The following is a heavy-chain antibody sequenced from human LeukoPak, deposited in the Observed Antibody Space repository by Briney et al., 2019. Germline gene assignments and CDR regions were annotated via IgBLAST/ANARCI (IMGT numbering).Heavy chain of an antibody. V-gene: IGHV4-59*08. CDR1: GGSISSYY. D-gene: IGHD2-15*01. CDR3: ARRDGYCSGDSCYNWFDP. J-gene: IGHJ5*02. Sequence: PSETLSLTCTVSGGSISSYYWSWIRQPPGKGLEWIGYIYYSGSTNYNPSLKSRVTISVDTSKNQFSLKLRSVTAADTAVYYCARRDGYCSGDSCYNWFDPWGQGTLVTVSS. CDR2: IYYSGST.